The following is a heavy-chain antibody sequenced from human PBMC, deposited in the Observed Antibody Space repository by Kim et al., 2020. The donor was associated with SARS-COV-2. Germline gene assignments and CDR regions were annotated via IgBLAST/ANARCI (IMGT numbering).Heavy chain of an antibody. V-gene: IGHV3-9*01. D-gene: IGHD3-10*01. CDR3: AKDKGYGSGSSSFGFDF. CDR1: GFTFDKHA. CDR2: RSWNSDKI. J-gene: IGHJ4*02. Sequence: GGSLRLSCAASGFTFDKHAMHWVRQVPGEGLEWGSGRSWNSDKIGYADAVKGRFSISRDNAKNSMYLDMISLRAEDTALYYCAKDKGYGSGSSSFGFDFWPQRARVTV.